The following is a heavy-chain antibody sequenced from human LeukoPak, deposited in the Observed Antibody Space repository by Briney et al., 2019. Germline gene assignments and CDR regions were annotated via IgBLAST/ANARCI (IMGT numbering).Heavy chain of an antibody. J-gene: IGHJ3*02. CDR3: TTVLSDSSAYYFPLDAFDI. V-gene: IGHV3-74*01. CDR1: GFTFSTYW. Sequence: PGGSLRLSCAASGFTFSTYWMNWVRQAPGKGLVWVSRINSDGSTTRYTDSVKGRFAISRDNAKNTLYLQMNSLRAEDTAVYYCTTVLSDSSAYYFPLDAFDIWGQGTMVTVSS. D-gene: IGHD3-22*01. CDR2: INSDGSTT.